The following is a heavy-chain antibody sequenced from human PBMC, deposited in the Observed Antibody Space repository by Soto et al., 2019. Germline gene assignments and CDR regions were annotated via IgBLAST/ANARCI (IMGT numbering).Heavy chain of an antibody. CDR1: GFTFSSYA. CDR2: ISGSGGST. V-gene: IGHV3-23*01. Sequence: GGSLRLSCAASGFTFSSYAMSWVRQAPGKGLEWVSAISGSGGSTYYADSVKGRFTISRDNSKNTLYLQMNSLRAEDTAVYYCAKQAGTRPRPGRYYYGMDVWGQRPTVTVS. J-gene: IGHJ6*01. CDR3: AKQAGTRPRPGRYYYGMDV.